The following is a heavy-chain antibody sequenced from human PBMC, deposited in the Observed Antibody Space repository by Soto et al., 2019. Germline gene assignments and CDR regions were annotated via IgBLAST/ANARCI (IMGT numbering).Heavy chain of an antibody. CDR3: ARGTIFGVVTTAHGMDV. D-gene: IGHD3-3*01. CDR1: GYTFTSYS. V-gene: IGHV1-69*13. Sequence: SVKVSCKASGYTFTSYSISWVRQAPGQGLEWMGGIIPIFGTANYAQKVQGRVTITADESTSTAYMELSSLRSEDTAVYYCARGTIFGVVTTAHGMDVWGQGTTVTVSS. CDR2: IIPIFGTA. J-gene: IGHJ6*02.